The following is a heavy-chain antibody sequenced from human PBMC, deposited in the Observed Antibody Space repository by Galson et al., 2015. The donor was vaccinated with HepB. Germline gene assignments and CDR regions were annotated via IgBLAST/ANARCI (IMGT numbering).Heavy chain of an antibody. CDR3: ARDGGTTISPERYNWFDP. D-gene: IGHD3-3*02. V-gene: IGHV1-46*01. CDR2: INPSGGST. Sequence: SVKVYCKASGYTFTSYYMHWVRQAPGQGLEWMGVINPSGGSTSYAQKFQGRVTMTRDTSTSTVYMELSSLRSEDTAVYYCARDGGTTISPERYNWFDPWGQGTLVTVSS. CDR1: GYTFTSYY. J-gene: IGHJ5*02.